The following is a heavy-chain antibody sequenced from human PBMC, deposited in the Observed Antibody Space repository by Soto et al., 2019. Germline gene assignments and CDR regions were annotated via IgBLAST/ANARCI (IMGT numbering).Heavy chain of an antibody. Sequence: QITLKESGPTLVKPTQTLTLTCSFSGFSLSTGGRGVGWIRQPPGKALECLALIYWNDDERYSPCLKNRLTITKDTSKNQVVLTLTNMDPVDTATYYCAHRGYGNYPRDNWFDPWGQGTLVTVSS. CDR2: IYWNDDE. J-gene: IGHJ5*02. V-gene: IGHV2-5*01. D-gene: IGHD4-17*01. CDR1: GFSLSTGGRG. CDR3: AHRGYGNYPRDNWFDP.